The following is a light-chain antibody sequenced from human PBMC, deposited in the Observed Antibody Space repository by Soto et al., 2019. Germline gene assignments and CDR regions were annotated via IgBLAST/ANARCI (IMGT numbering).Light chain of an antibody. J-gene: IGLJ1*01. V-gene: IGLV2-8*01. CDR3: SSYGGSNNYV. Sequence: QSALTQPPSASGSPGQSVTISCTGSSSDVGGYNYVSWYQQHPGKAPKLMIYEVIKRPSGVPDRFSGSKSGNTASLTVSGLQAEDEAGYYCSSYGGSNNYVLGTGTKLTVL. CDR2: EVI. CDR1: SSDVGGYNY.